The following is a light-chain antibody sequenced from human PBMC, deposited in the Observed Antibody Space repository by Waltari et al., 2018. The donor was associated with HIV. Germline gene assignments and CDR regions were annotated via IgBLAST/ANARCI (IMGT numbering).Light chain of an antibody. V-gene: IGKV3-15*01. CDR3: QQYSHWPLMYN. J-gene: IGKJ2*01. Sequence: EIVMTQSQATLSVSPGERATLSCRASQTISSNLAWYQHKPGQSPRLLIYAASTRATGIPARFSASGSGTEFTLTISSLQSEDFAVYYCQQYSHWPLMYNFGQGTKLEIK. CDR1: QTISSN. CDR2: AAS.